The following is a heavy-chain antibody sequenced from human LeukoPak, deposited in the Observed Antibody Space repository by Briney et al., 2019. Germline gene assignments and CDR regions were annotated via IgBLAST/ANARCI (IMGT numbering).Heavy chain of an antibody. Sequence: ASVKVSCKASGYTFTSYGISWVRQAPGQGLEWMGWISAYNGNTNYAQKLQGRVTMTTDTSTSTAHMELRSLRSDDTAVYYCARSKFGYGDSFDYWGQGTLVTVSS. V-gene: IGHV1-18*01. J-gene: IGHJ4*02. CDR1: GYTFTSYG. CDR3: ARSKFGYGDSFDY. CDR2: ISAYNGNT. D-gene: IGHD4-17*01.